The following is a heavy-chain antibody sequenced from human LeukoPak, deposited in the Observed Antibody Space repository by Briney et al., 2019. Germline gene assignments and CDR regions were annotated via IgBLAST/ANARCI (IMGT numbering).Heavy chain of an antibody. D-gene: IGHD6-19*01. J-gene: IGHJ4*02. V-gene: IGHV4-4*07. CDR2: IYTSGTT. CDR1: GGSISSYY. Sequence: PSETLSLTCTVSGGSISSYYWSWVRQPAGEALEWIGRIYTSGTTSYNPSLKSRVTISVDTSKNHFSLKLTSVTAADTAVYYCARGDTVTGTFDYWGQGALVTVSS. CDR3: ARGDTVTGTFDY.